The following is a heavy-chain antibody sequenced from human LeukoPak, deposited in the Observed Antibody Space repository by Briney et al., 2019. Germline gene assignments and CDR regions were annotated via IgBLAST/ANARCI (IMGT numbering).Heavy chain of an antibody. J-gene: IGHJ4*02. CDR1: GLTFTDFW. CDR3: SGRDSSRSPRAY. V-gene: IGHV3-7*01. D-gene: IGHD6-13*01. CDR2: INPDGNEK. Sequence: PGGSLRHSCAASGLTFTDFWMNWVRLAPGRGLEWLANINPDGNEKYYVDSVKGRFAMSRDNAKNEVYLEMNSLRAEDTGVYYCSGRDSSRSPRAYWGQGTLVSVSS.